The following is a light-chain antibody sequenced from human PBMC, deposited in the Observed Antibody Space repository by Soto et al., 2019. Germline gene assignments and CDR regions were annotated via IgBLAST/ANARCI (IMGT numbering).Light chain of an antibody. J-gene: IGKJ1*01. CDR1: QSVSSSY. V-gene: IGKV3-20*01. Sequence: EVVLTQSPGTLSLSPGERATLSCRASQSVSSSYLAWYQQKPGQAPRLLIYGASSRATGIPDRFSGSGSGIHFTLTTSRLEPEDFALYYCQQYGTSSWTFGQGTKVEIK. CDR3: QQYGTSSWT. CDR2: GAS.